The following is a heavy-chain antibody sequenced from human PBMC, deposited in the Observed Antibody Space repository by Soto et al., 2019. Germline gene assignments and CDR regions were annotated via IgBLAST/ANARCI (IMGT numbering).Heavy chain of an antibody. Sequence: GGSLRLSCTASGFTFGDYAMSWFRQAPGKGLEWVGFIRSKAYGGTTGYAASVKGRFTISRDDSKSIAYLQMNSLKTEDTAVYYCTRYDFWSGFAFASYYMDVWGKGTTVTVSS. D-gene: IGHD3-3*01. CDR3: TRYDFWSGFAFASYYMDV. J-gene: IGHJ6*03. CDR2: IRSKAYGGTT. CDR1: GFTFGDYA. V-gene: IGHV3-49*03.